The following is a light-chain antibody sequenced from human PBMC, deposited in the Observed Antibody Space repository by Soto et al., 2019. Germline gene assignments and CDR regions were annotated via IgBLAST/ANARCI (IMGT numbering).Light chain of an antibody. CDR2: VGTGGIVG. V-gene: IGLV9-49*01. CDR1: SAYINYK. CDR3: GADHGSGSNFVYV. J-gene: IGLJ1*01. Sequence: QSVLTQPPSASASLGASVTLTCTLSSAYINYKVDWYQQRPGKGPRFVMRVGTGGIVGSKGDGIPDRFSVLGSGLNRYLTIKNIQEEDESDYHCGADHGSGSNFVYVFGTGTKLTVL.